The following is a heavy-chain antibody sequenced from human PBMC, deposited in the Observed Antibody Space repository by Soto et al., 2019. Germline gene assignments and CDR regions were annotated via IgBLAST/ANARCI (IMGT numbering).Heavy chain of an antibody. Sequence: SETLSLTCTVSGGSISSGGYYWSWIRQHPGKXLXWXXXIXYXGXTXXXXSLKSRVTISVDTSKNQFSLKLSSVTAADTAVYYCASANGSLIVYWGQGTLVTVSS. CDR3: ASANGSLIVY. J-gene: IGHJ4*02. D-gene: IGHD2-15*01. V-gene: IGHV4-31*03. CDR2: IXYXGXT. CDR1: GGSISSGGYY.